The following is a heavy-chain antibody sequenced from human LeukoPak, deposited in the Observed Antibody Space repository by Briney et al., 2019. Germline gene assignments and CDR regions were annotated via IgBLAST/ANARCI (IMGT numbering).Heavy chain of an antibody. CDR2: INQDGSGK. V-gene: IGHV3-7*01. CDR1: GFTFSTSW. Sequence: PGGSLRLFCAASGFTFSTSWMSWVRQAPGKGLEWVANINQDGSGKYYVDSVKGRFTISRDNAKNSVYLQMNSLRAEDTAVYYCAREGAWPNWGQGTLVTVSS. CDR3: AREGAWPN. J-gene: IGHJ4*02. D-gene: IGHD4/OR15-4a*01.